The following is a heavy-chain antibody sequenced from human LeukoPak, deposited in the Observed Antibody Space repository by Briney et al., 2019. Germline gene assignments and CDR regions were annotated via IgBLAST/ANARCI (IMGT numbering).Heavy chain of an antibody. V-gene: IGHV4-38-2*01. Sequence: SETLSLTCAVSGYSISSGYYWGWIRQPPGKGLEWIGSIYHSGSTYYNPPLKSRVTISVDTSKNQFSLKLSSVTAADTAVYYCASSLIVVVPAAIETDYWGQGTLVTVSS. J-gene: IGHJ4*02. CDR2: IYHSGST. CDR1: GYSISSGYY. CDR3: ASSLIVVVPAAIETDY. D-gene: IGHD2-2*02.